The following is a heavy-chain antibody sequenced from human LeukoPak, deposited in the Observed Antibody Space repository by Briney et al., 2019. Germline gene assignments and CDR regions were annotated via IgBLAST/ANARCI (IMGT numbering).Heavy chain of an antibody. V-gene: IGHV3-30*04. CDR2: ISYDGSNK. D-gene: IGHD6-13*01. J-gene: IGHJ6*03. CDR3: ARDKSSSWYYYYYYMDV. Sequence: QPGRSLRLSCAASGFTFSSYAMHWVRQAPGKGLEWVAVISYDGSNKYYADSVKGRFTISRDNSKNTLYLQMNSLRAEDTAVYYCARDKSSSWYYYYYYMDVWGKGTTVTVSS. CDR1: GFTFSSYA.